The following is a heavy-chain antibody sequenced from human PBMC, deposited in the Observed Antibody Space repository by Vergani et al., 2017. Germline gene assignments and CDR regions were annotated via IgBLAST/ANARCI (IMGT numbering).Heavy chain of an antibody. CDR1: GGSINTGAYY. D-gene: IGHD3-10*01. Sequence: QVQLQESGPRLVRPSQTLSLTFTVSGGSINTGAYYWSWIRQPAGKGLEWIGRVYTSGMTNYNPSLKSRVTILVDRSKSQLSLKLTSVTDGDTAVYFCARELEYYYGSGSDDYNPYYYEGMDVWGPGTTVTVSS. CDR2: VYTSGMT. CDR3: ARELEYYYGSGSDDYNPYYYEGMDV. V-gene: IGHV4-61*02. J-gene: IGHJ6*02.